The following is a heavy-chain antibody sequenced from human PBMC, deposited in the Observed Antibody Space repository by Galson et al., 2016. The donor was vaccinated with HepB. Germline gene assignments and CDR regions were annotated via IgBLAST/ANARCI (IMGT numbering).Heavy chain of an antibody. V-gene: IGHV6-1*01. CDR2: TYYRSEWHF. D-gene: IGHD7-27*01. CDR1: GDSVSSNSAG. J-gene: IGHJ4*02. CDR3: ARSYLLGRGFGS. Sequence: AISGDSVSSNSAGWYWIRQSPSRGLEWLGRTYYRSEWHFDYAESVKSRITINPDTAKNQFSLQLNSVTPEDTAIYYCARSYLLGRGFGSWGQGTLVTVSS.